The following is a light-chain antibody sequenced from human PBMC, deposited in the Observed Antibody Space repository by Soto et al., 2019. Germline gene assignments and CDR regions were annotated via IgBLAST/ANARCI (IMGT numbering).Light chain of an antibody. Sequence: QSVLTQPLSASATPGQRVTISCSGSSSNIGSTYVYWYQQLPGTAPKLLIFSNNQRPPGVPDRFSGSKSGTSASLAISGLRSEDEADYHCAAWDDSLSAMVFGGGTKLTVL. CDR2: SNN. CDR1: SSNIGSTY. J-gene: IGLJ2*01. CDR3: AAWDDSLSAMV. V-gene: IGLV1-47*02.